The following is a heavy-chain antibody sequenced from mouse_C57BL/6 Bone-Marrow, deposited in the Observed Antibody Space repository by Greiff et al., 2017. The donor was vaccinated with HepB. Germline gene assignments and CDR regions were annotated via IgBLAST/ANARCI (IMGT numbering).Heavy chain of an antibody. J-gene: IGHJ2*01. CDR1: GYIFTSYG. V-gene: IGHV1-81*01. CDR3: ARENDYYGSRGY. D-gene: IGHD1-1*01. CDR2: IYPRSGNI. Sequence: VQLQQSGAELARPGASVKLSCKASGYIFTSYGISWVKQRTGQGLEWIGEIYPRSGNIYYIEKFKGKATLTADKSSSTADMELRSLKAEDAAVYFCARENDYYGSRGYWGQGTTLTVSS.